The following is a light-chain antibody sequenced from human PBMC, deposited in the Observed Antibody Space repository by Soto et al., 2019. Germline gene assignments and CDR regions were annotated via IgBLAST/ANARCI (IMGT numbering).Light chain of an antibody. CDR3: QQYGSSRT. J-gene: IGKJ1*01. CDR2: GAS. V-gene: IGKV3-20*01. Sequence: EIVLTQSPGTLSLSPGERATLSCRASQSVSSSYLAWYQQKPGQAPRLLIYGASSRATGIPDRFSGSGSGTDFTLTISRLEPKDFAMYYCQQYGSSRTFGQGTKVEIK. CDR1: QSVSSSY.